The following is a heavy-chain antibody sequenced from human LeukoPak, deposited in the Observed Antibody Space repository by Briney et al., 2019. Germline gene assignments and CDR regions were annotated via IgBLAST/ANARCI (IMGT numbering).Heavy chain of an antibody. CDR2: INSDGKST. CDR3: ARADEYPAGFDY. CDR1: GFTFSSYW. V-gene: IGHV3-74*01. Sequence: GGSLRLSCAASGFTFSSYWMHWVRQAPGKGLVWVSRINSDGKSTSYADSVKGRFDISRDNAKNTLYLQMNSLRVEDTAFYYCARADEYPAGFDYWGQGTLVTVSS. D-gene: IGHD2-2*01. J-gene: IGHJ4*02.